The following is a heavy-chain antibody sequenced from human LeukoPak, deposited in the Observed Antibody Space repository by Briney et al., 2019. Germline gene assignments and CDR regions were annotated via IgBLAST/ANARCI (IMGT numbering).Heavy chain of an antibody. J-gene: IGHJ3*02. D-gene: IGHD2/OR15-2a*01. CDR1: GASIRSSYYY. CDR2: IYYSGST. Sequence: PSETLSLTCTVSGASIRSSYYYWSWIRQHPGKGLEWIGYIYYSGSTYYNPSLKSRVTISVDTSKNQFSLKLSSVTAADTAVYYCARAGHSTDAFDIWGQGTMVTVSS. CDR3: ARAGHSTDAFDI. V-gene: IGHV4-31*03.